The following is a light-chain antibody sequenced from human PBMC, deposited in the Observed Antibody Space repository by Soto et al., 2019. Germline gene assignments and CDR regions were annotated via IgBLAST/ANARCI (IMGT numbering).Light chain of an antibody. CDR3: QVWDRTASVV. Sequence: SYELTQPPSVSVAPGQTATLTCGGDRIATKDVHWYQQRPGQAPVVVVYDDSDRPSGIPERFSGSGSGNTATLTITRVEAGDEADYYCQVWDRTASVVFGGGTKLTVL. CDR2: DDS. V-gene: IGLV3-21*02. CDR1: RIATKD. J-gene: IGLJ2*01.